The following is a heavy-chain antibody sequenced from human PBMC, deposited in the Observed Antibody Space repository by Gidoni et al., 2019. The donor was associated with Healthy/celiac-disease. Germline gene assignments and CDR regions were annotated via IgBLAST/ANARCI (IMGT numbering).Heavy chain of an antibody. D-gene: IGHD6-19*01. CDR1: GFTFSSYG. Sequence: QVQLVESGGGVVQPGRSMRRSCAASGFTFSSYGMHWVRQAPGKGLEWVAVIWYDGSNKYYADSVKGRFTISRDNSKNTLYLQMNSLRAEDTAVYYCARGYSSGWHFDYWGQGTLVTVSS. CDR3: ARGYSSGWHFDY. CDR2: IWYDGSNK. V-gene: IGHV3-33*01. J-gene: IGHJ4*02.